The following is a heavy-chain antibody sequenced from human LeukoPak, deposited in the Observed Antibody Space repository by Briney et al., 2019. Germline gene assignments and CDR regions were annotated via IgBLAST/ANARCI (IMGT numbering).Heavy chain of an antibody. D-gene: IGHD2-15*01. CDR1: GYTFTTYD. CDR3: ARGGVLGEYCGGGGCNDC. J-gene: IGHJ4*02. Sequence: ASVKVSCKASGYTFTTYDINWVRQTPGQGLEWMGWMNPNGINTGSAQKFQGRITMTMNASITTAYMELSRLRSDDTAVYYCARGGVLGEYCGGGGCNDCWGQGTLATVSS. V-gene: IGHV1-8*01. CDR2: MNPNGINT.